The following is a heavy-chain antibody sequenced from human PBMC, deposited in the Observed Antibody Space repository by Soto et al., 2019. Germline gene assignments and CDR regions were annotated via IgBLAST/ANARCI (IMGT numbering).Heavy chain of an antibody. CDR2: IHYSGRT. D-gene: IGHD5-12*01. Sequence: SETLSLTCTVSGDCISSYSCIWIRQPPGKGPEWIGYIHYSGRTNYNPSLKSRATISVDTSKNQFSLKLSSVTAADTAVYYCARPRDGYNLNWFDPRGQGTLVTVSS. CDR3: ARPRDGYNLNWFDP. V-gene: IGHV4-59*01. J-gene: IGHJ5*02. CDR1: GDCISSYS.